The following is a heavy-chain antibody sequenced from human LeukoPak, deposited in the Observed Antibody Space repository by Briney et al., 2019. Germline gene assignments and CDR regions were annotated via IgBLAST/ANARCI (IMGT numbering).Heavy chain of an antibody. D-gene: IGHD3-10*01. CDR1: GFTFSSYG. CDR3: ALASGSYYGLFDY. V-gene: IGHV3-30*03. CDR2: ISYDGSNK. Sequence: GGSLRLSCAASGFTFSSYGMHWVRQAPGKGLEWVAVISYDGSNKYYADSVKGRFTISRDNSKNTLYLQMNSLRAEDTAVYYCALASGSYYGLFDYWGQGTLVTVSS. J-gene: IGHJ4*02.